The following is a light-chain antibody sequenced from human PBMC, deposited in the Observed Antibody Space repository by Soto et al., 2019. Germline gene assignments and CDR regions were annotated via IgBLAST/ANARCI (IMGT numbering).Light chain of an antibody. CDR2: GAS. Sequence: EIVLTQSPGTLSLSPGERATLSCRASQSVSSSYLAWYQQKPGQAPRLLIYGASSRATGIPDRFSGSGSGTDFTLTISRLEPEDCAVYYCQQYGSSPTWAFGQGTK. V-gene: IGKV3-20*01. CDR1: QSVSSSY. CDR3: QQYGSSPTWA. J-gene: IGKJ1*01.